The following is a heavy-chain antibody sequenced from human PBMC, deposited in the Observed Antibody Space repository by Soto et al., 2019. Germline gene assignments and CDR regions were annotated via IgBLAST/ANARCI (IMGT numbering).Heavy chain of an antibody. CDR1: GSAFSSYA. J-gene: IGHJ4*01. D-gene: IGHD6-13*01. Sequence: PPGWALSVSGAAAGSAFSSYAMSWVGEAPGKGLEWVSAISGSCDKTYYADSVKGRFTISRDNSKNTLYLQMNSLRAEDTAVYYCAKDGNLAAPGTWVKYFDYSGHGTLVTVS. CDR3: AKDGNLAAPGTWVKYFDY. V-gene: IGHV3-23*01. CDR2: ISGSCDKT.